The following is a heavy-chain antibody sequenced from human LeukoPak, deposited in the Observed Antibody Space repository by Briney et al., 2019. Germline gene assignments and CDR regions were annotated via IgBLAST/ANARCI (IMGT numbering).Heavy chain of an antibody. D-gene: IGHD3-10*01. CDR1: RFTFSSYA. CDR2: ISGSGGST. Sequence: PGGSLRLSCAASRFTFSSYAMSWVRQAPGKGLEWVSAISGSGGSTYYADSVKGRFTISRDNSKNTLYLQMNSLRAEDTAVYYCARDLTKGVSYYYYGMDVWGQGTTVTVSS. J-gene: IGHJ6*02. V-gene: IGHV3-23*01. CDR3: ARDLTKGVSYYYYGMDV.